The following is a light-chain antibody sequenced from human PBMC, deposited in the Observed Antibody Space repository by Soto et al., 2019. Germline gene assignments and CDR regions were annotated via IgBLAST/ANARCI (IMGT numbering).Light chain of an antibody. CDR1: QSVSSN. V-gene: IGKV3-15*01. CDR2: GAS. CDR3: QQYNNWPGT. Sequence: EIGMTQSPATLSGSAGERATLSWRASQSVSSNLAWYQQKPGQAPRLLIYGASTRATGIPARFSGSGYGTEFNLTISSLQSEDFAVYYCQQYNNWPGTFGQGTKVDIK. J-gene: IGKJ1*01.